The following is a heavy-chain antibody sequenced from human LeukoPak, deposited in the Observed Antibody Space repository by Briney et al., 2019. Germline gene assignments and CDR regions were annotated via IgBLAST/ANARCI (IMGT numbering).Heavy chain of an antibody. Sequence: SETLSLTCNVSGGSISSYYWSWIRQPPGKGLEWIGYIHHSGSTNYNPSLKSRVTISVDTPRNQFSLKLSSVTAADTAVYYCARDATRDAFDIWGQGTMVTVSS. V-gene: IGHV4-59*12. CDR2: IHHSGST. CDR1: GGSISSYY. CDR3: ARDATRDAFDI. J-gene: IGHJ3*02.